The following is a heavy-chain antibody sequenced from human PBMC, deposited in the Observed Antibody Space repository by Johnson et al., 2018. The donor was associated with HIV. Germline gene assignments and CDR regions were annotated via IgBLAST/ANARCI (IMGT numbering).Heavy chain of an antibody. Sequence: QVQLVESGGGVVQPGRSLRLSCAASGFTFSQFAMHWVRQAPGTGLEWMAFISYDGNIKYYADSVRSRFTISRDNSKNTLYLQMHSLRAEDTAVYYCARALTTDAFDIWGQGTMVTVSS. J-gene: IGHJ3*02. V-gene: IGHV3-30*04. CDR1: GFTFSQFA. CDR2: ISYDGNIK. D-gene: IGHD4-17*01. CDR3: ARALTTDAFDI.